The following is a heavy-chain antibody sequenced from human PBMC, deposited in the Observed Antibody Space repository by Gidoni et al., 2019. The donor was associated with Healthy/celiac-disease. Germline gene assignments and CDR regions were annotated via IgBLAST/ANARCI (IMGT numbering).Heavy chain of an antibody. CDR2: ISYDGSNK. CDR1: GFPFSSYG. CDR3: AKQYYDFWSGYYKGPYYFDY. V-gene: IGHV3-30*18. J-gene: IGHJ4*02. Sequence: QVQLVESGGGVVQPGRSLRLSCAASGFPFSSYGMHWVRQAPGKGLEWVAVISYDGSNKYYADSVKGRFTISRDNSKNTLYLQMNSLRAEDTAVYYCAKQYYDFWSGYYKGPYYFDYWGQGTLVTVSS. D-gene: IGHD3-3*01.